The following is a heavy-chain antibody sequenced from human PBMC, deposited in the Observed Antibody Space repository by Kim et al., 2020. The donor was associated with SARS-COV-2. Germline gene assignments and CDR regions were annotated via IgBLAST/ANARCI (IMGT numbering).Heavy chain of an antibody. V-gene: IGHV4-31*03. CDR2: IYYSGST. J-gene: IGHJ4*02. Sequence: SETLSLTCTVSGGSISSGGYYWSWIRQHPGKGLEWIGYIYYSGSTYYNPSLKSRVTISVDTSKNQFSLKLSSVTAADTAVYYCASRTMVRGVMTTDYWGQGTLVTVSS. CDR1: GGSISSGGYY. D-gene: IGHD3-10*01. CDR3: ASRTMVRGVMTTDY.